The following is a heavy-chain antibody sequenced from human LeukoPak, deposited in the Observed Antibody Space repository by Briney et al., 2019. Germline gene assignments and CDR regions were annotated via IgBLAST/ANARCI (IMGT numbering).Heavy chain of an antibody. CDR3: ARGRIYYGSGSYYYHWFDP. D-gene: IGHD3-10*01. CDR2: IIPIFGTA. CDR1: GGTFSSYA. V-gene: IGHV1-69*13. Sequence: ASVKVSCKASGGTFSSYAISWVRQAPGQGLEWMGGIIPIFGTANYAQKFQGRVTITADESTSTAYMELSSLRSEDTAVYYCARGRIYYGSGSYYYHWFDPWGQGTLVTVSS. J-gene: IGHJ5*02.